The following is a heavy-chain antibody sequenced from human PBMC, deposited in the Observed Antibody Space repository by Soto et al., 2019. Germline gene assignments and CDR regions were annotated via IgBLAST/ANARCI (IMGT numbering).Heavy chain of an antibody. V-gene: IGHV1-18*04. J-gene: IGHJ6*02. CDR3: ASWIQLDYYYYGMDV. CDR2: ISAYNGNT. CDR1: GYTFTSYG. Sequence: ASGKVSCKASGYTFTSYGISWVRQAPGQGLEWMGWISAYNGNTNYAQKLQGRVTMTTDTSTSTAYMELSSLRSEDTAVYYCASWIQLDYYYYGMDVWGQGTTVPVSS. D-gene: IGHD5-18*01.